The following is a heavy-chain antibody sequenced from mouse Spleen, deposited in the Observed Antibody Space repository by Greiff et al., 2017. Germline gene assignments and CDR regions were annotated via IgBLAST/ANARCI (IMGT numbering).Heavy chain of an antibody. CDR1: GYTFTSYG. V-gene: IGHV1-81*01. D-gene: IGHD2-10*01. CDR2: IYPRSGNT. J-gene: IGHJ2*01. CDR3: ARVGGGYPTPFDY. Sequence: VKLVESGAELARPGASVKLSCKASGYTFTSYGISWVKQRTGQGLEWIGEIYPRSGNTYYNEKFKGKATLTADKSSSTAYMELRSLTSEDSAVYFCARVGGGYPTPFDYWGQGTTLTVSS.